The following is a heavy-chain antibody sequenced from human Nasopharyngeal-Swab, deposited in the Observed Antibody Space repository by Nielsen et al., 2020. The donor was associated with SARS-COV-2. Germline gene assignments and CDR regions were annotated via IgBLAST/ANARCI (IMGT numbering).Heavy chain of an antibody. Sequence: WIRQPPGKGLEWVSIIYSGGNTYYADSVKGRFTISRDSSKNTLFLQMNSLRAEDTAVYYCARDSNGSGRYYWGQGTLVTVSS. J-gene: IGHJ4*02. CDR2: IYSGGNT. CDR3: ARDSNGSGRYY. V-gene: IGHV3-66*01. D-gene: IGHD3-10*01.